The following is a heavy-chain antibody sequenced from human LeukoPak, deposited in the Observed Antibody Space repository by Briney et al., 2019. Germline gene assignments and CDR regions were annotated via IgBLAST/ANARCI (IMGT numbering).Heavy chain of an antibody. V-gene: IGHV1-46*01. CDR3: ARDLSRGSGWFDP. D-gene: IGHD3-16*02. Sequence: ASVKVSCKASGYTFTSYYMHWVRQAPGQGLEWMGIINPSGGSTSYAQKFQGRVAMTRDMSTSTVYMELSSLRSEDTAVYYCARDLSRGSGWFDPWGQGTLVTVSS. J-gene: IGHJ5*02. CDR1: GYTFTSYY. CDR2: INPSGGST.